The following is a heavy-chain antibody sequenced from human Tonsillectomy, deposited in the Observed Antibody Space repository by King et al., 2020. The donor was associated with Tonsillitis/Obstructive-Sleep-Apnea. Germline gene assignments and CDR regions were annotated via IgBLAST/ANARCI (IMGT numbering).Heavy chain of an antibody. D-gene: IGHD3-22*01. V-gene: IGHV4-31*03. J-gene: IGHJ4*02. CDR1: GGSISSGGYY. CDR3: ARGVHDRSGYYVPVEY. CDR2: IYNSGST. Sequence: QLQESGTGLVKPSQTLSLTCTVSGGSISSGGYYWSWIRQHPGKGLEWIGYIYNSGSTYYNPSLKSRVTISVDTSKNQFSLKLSSVTAADTAVYYCARGVHDRSGYYVPVEYWGQGTLVTVSS.